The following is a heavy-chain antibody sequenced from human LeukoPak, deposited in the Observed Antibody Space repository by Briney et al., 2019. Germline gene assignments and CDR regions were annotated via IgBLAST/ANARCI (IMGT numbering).Heavy chain of an antibody. J-gene: IGHJ6*03. Sequence: PSETLSLTCTASGGSISYYYWSWIRQPPGKGLEWIGYIYYSGDTNYNPSLKSRVTISVDTSKNHFSLRLSSVTAADTAVYYCARLTHSYYSDASGYYPYYYMDVWGKGTTVTVSS. CDR2: IYYSGDT. D-gene: IGHD3-22*01. V-gene: IGHV4-59*08. CDR3: ARLTHSYYSDASGYYPYYYMDV. CDR1: GGSISYYY.